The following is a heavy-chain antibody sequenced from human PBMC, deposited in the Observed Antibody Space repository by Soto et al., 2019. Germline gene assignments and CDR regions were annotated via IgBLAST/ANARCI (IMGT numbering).Heavy chain of an antibody. Sequence: GGSLRLSCAASGFTFSSYWMHWVRQAPGKGLVWVSRINSDGSSTSYADSVKGRFTISRDNAKNTLYLQMNSLRAEDTAVYYCARVGGLVADDAFDIWGQGTMVTVSS. CDR1: GFTFSSYW. CDR3: ARVGGLVADDAFDI. J-gene: IGHJ3*02. V-gene: IGHV3-74*01. CDR2: INSDGSST. D-gene: IGHD5-12*01.